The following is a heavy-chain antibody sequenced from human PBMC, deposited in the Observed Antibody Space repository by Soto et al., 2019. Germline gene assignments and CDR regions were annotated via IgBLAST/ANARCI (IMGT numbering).Heavy chain of an antibody. Sequence: PSETLSLTCAVSGGSISSSNWWSWVRQPPGKGLEWIGEIYHSGSTNYNPSLKSRVTISVDKSKNQFSLKLSSVTAADTAVYYCARVTDYYDSSGSTSYYFDYWGQGTLVTVSS. D-gene: IGHD3-22*01. CDR1: GGSISSSNW. J-gene: IGHJ4*02. CDR3: ARVTDYYDSSGSTSYYFDY. CDR2: IYHSGST. V-gene: IGHV4-4*02.